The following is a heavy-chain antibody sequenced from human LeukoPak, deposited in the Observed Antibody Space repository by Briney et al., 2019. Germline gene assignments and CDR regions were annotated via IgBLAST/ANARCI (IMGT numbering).Heavy chain of an antibody. J-gene: IGHJ4*02. CDR2: IYYSGST. V-gene: IGHV4-59*01. Sequence: PSETLSLTCTVSGGSISSYYWSWIRQPPGKGLEWIGYIYYSGSTNYNPSLKSRVTISVDTSKNQFSLKLSSVTAADTAVYYCATRAYDYVAPGHYFDYWGQGTLVTVSS. D-gene: IGHD3-16*01. CDR3: ATRAYDYVAPGHYFDY. CDR1: GGSISSYY.